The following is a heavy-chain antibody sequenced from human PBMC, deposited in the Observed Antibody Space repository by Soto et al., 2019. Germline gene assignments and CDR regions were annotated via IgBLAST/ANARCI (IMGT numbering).Heavy chain of an antibody. CDR3: AKDGYGSGSYYPRYYGMGV. Sequence: SLRLSCAASGFTFDDYAMHWVRQAPGKGLEWVSGISWNSGSIGYADSVKGRFTISRDNAKNSLYLQMNSLRAEDTALYYCAKDGYGSGSYYPRYYGMGVWGQGTTVTVSS. D-gene: IGHD3-10*01. V-gene: IGHV3-9*01. CDR2: ISWNSGSI. CDR1: GFTFDDYA. J-gene: IGHJ6*02.